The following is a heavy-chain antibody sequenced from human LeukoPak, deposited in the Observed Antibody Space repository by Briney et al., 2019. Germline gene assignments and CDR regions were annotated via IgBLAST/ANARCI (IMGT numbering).Heavy chain of an antibody. CDR3: ARDSSGYQDAFDI. V-gene: IGHV4-59*01. CDR1: GDSISSYY. Sequence: SETLSLTCTVSGDSISSYYWSWIRQPPGKGLEWIGYIYYSGSTNYNPSLKSRVTISVDTSKNQFSLKLSSVTAADTAVYYCARDSSGYQDAFDIWGQGTMVTVSS. J-gene: IGHJ3*02. CDR2: IYYSGST. D-gene: IGHD3-22*01.